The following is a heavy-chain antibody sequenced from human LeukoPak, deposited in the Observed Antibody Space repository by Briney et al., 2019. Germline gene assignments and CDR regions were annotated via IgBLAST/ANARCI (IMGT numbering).Heavy chain of an antibody. CDR1: GGSFSGYY. V-gene: IGHV4-34*01. CDR2: INHSGST. D-gene: IGHD3-3*01. Sequence: SETLSLTCAVYGGSFSGYYWSWIRQPPGKGLEWIGEINHSGSTNYNPSLKSRVTISVDTSKNQFSLKLSSVTAADTAVYYCTRETSLRYYDFWSGWDYWGQGTLVTVSS. J-gene: IGHJ4*02. CDR3: TRETSLRYYDFWSGWDY.